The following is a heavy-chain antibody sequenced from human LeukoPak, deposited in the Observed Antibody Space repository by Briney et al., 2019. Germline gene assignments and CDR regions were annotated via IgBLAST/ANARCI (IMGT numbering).Heavy chain of an antibody. Sequence: GGSLRLSCAASGFTFSSYAMNWVRQAPGKGQERVSSISGSSSYIHYADSVKGRFTICRDNAKNSLFLQMTSLRAEDTAVYYCARERAAEISSDYFDYWGQGALVTVSS. CDR1: GFTFSSYA. CDR2: ISGSSSYI. J-gene: IGHJ4*02. D-gene: IGHD3-22*01. CDR3: ARERAAEISSDYFDY. V-gene: IGHV3-21*01.